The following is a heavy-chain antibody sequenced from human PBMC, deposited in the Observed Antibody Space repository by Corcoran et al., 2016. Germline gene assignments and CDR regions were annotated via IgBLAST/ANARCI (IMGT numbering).Heavy chain of an antibody. CDR3: ARTLRIVGALPA. D-gene: IGHD1-26*01. Sequence: QVQLQQWGAGLLKPSETLSLTCAVYGGSFSGYYWSWIRQPPGKGLEWIGEINHSGSTNYNPSLKSRVTISVDTSKNQFSLKLSSVTAADTAVYYCARTLRIVGALPAWGQGTLVTVSS. CDR1: GGSFSGYY. V-gene: IGHV4-34*01. CDR2: INHSGST. J-gene: IGHJ5*02.